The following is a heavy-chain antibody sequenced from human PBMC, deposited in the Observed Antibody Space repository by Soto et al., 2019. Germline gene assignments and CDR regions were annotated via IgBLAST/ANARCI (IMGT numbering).Heavy chain of an antibody. CDR1: GYTLTELS. V-gene: IGHV1-24*01. CDR2: FHPEDGET. D-gene: IGHD2-21*02. Sequence: ASVKVSCKVSGYTLTELSMHWVRQAPGKGLEWMGGFHPEDGETIYAQKFQGRVTMTEDTSTDTAYMELSSLRSEDTAVYYCATGVTGDYYYYGMDVWGQGTTVTVSS. J-gene: IGHJ6*02. CDR3: ATGVTGDYYYYGMDV.